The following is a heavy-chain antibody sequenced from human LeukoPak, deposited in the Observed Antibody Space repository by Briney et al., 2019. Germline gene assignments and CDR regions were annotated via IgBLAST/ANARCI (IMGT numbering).Heavy chain of an antibody. V-gene: IGHV4-39*07. CDR2: IYYSGST. CDR1: GGSISSSSSY. Sequence: SATLSLTCTVTGGSISSSSSYWGSVRQPPGKGLEWIGSIYYSGSTYYNPSLKSRVTISVDTSKNQFSLKLSSVTAADTAVYYCARDGNDYAFDYWGQGTLVTVSS. CDR3: ARDGNDYAFDY. D-gene: IGHD4-17*01. J-gene: IGHJ4*02.